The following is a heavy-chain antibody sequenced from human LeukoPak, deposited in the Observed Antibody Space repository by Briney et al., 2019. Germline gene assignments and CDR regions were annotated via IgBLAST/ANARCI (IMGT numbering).Heavy chain of an antibody. CDR2: ISYDGSNK. V-gene: IGHV3-30*01. CDR3: ARSEKPVGRWFDP. J-gene: IGHJ5*02. CDR1: GFTFSSYA. Sequence: GGSLRLSCAASGFTFSSYAMHWVRQAPGKGLEWVAVISYDGSNKYYADSVKGRFTISRDNSKNTLYLQMNSLRAEDTAVYYCARSEKPVGRWFDPWGQGTLVTVSS.